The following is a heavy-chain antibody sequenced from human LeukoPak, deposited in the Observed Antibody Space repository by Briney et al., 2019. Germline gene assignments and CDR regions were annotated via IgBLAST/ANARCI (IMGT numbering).Heavy chain of an antibody. CDR1: GYTFTSYA. V-gene: IGHV1-2*02. J-gene: IGHJ4*02. CDR2: ITPSGGT. CDR3: ARSWIYRAIAEIDY. Sequence: ASVKVSCKASGYTFTSYAIHWVRQAPGQGLEWMGWITPSGGTNYPQKFQGRVAITWDTSITTAYMDLSRLTSEDTAVYYCARSWIYRAIAEIDYWGQGTLVTVSS. D-gene: IGHD5-12*01.